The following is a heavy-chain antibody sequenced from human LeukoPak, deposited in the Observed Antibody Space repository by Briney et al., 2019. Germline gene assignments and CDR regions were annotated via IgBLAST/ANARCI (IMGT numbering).Heavy chain of an antibody. V-gene: IGHV1-69*05. Sequence: GASEKVSFKSSGGTFTSYAISWVRQAPGQGLEWMGGIIPIFGTANYAQKFQGRVTITTDESTSTAYMELSSLRSEDTAVYSCAVDIYPDIVVVPAAMRFDYRGQGTLVTVSS. CDR2: IIPIFGTA. CDR3: AVDIYPDIVVVPAAMRFDY. D-gene: IGHD2-2*01. CDR1: GGTFTSYA. J-gene: IGHJ4*02.